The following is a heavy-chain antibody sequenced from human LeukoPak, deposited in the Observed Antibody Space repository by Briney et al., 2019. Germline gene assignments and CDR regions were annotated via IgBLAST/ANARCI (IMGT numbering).Heavy chain of an antibody. J-gene: IGHJ5*02. CDR1: GGTFTSYA. V-gene: IGHV1-69*15. D-gene: IGHD1-26*01. Sequence: ASVKVSCKTSGGTFTSYAITWVRQAPGQGLEWMGKIIPISGTTNYAQKFQGRVTFTADESTSTAYMELSSLRSGDTALYYCARELRLGGNWFDPWGQGTLVTVSS. CDR2: IIPISGTT. CDR3: ARELRLGGNWFDP.